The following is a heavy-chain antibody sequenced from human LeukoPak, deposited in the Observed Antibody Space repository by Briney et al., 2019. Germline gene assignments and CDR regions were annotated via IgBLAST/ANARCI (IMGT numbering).Heavy chain of an antibody. CDR3: ARLDCGGDCYVDY. J-gene: IGHJ4*02. V-gene: IGHV4-59*08. Sequence: KSSETLSLTCTVSGASFTSNYWSWIRQPPGKGLEWIGYIYYSGTTTYNPSLERRVTMSVDMSKTQFSLRLNSVPATDTAVYYCARLDCGGDCYVDYWGQGTLVTVSS. CDR2: IYYSGTT. D-gene: IGHD2-21*02. CDR1: GASFTSNY.